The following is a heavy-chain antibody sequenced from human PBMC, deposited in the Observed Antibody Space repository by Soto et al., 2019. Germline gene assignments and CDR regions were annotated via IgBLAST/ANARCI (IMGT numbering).Heavy chain of an antibody. CDR2: INPNGGST. J-gene: IGHJ4*02. CDR1: GVTFTSFY. CDR3: ARGLTSGDY. Sequence: GAPVEVSSKASGVTFTSFYIPLVRQAPGQGLEWMAIINPNGGSTNYAPNLQGRVTLTRDTSTNTVYIELSSLGSEDTAVYYCARGLTSGDYWGQGTLVTVSS. V-gene: IGHV1-46*01. D-gene: IGHD7-27*01.